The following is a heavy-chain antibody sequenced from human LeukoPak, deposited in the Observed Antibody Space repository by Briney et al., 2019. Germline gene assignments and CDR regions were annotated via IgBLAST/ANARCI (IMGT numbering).Heavy chain of an antibody. V-gene: IGHV3-23*01. CDR2: ISGSGGST. CDR3: AKERRVGATISGFDY. D-gene: IGHD1-26*01. Sequence: AGGSLRLSCVASGFTFSSYAMSWVRQAPGKGLEWVSAISGSGGSTYYADSVKGRFTISRDNSKNTLYLQMNSLRAEDTAVYYCAKERRVGATISGFDYWGQGTLVTVSS. J-gene: IGHJ4*02. CDR1: GFTFSSYA.